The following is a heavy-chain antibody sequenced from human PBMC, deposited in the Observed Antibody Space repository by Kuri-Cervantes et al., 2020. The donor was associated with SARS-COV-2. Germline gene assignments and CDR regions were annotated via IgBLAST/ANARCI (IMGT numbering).Heavy chain of an antibody. CDR3: ARDSGDWNPDGLDL. CDR1: GYTLTELS. V-gene: IGHV1-24*01. CDR2: LNPDTSNT. J-gene: IGHJ3*01. D-gene: IGHD1-1*01. Sequence: ASVKVSCKVSGYTLTELSMHWVRQAPGKGLEWMGWLNPDTSNTGNAKKFQGRVTMTTDTSINTAYMEVSSLSFEDTAIYYCARDSGDWNPDGLDLWGQGTLVTVSS.